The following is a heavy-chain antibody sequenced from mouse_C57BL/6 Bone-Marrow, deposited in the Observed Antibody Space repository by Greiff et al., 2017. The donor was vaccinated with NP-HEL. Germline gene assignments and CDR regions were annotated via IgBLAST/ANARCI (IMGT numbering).Heavy chain of an antibody. J-gene: IGHJ4*01. CDR3: ARRDYDEGYYYAMDY. Sequence: VQLKESGGGLVKPGGSLKLSCAASGFTFSDYGMHWVRQAPEKGLEWVAYISSGSSTIYYADTVKGRFTISRDNAKNTLFLQMTSLRSEDTAMYDCARRDYDEGYYYAMDYWGQGTSVTVSS. CDR1: GFTFSDYG. D-gene: IGHD2-4*01. CDR2: ISSGSSTI. V-gene: IGHV5-17*01.